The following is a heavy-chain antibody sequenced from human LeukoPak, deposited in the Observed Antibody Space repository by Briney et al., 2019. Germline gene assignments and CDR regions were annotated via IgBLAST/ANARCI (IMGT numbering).Heavy chain of an antibody. Sequence: GASVKVSCKVSGYTLTELSMHWVRQAPGKGLEWMGGFDPEDGGTIYAQKFQGRVTMTEDTSTDTAYMELSSLRSEDTAVYYCATDIWVEGPNWFDPWGQGTLVTVSS. J-gene: IGHJ5*02. CDR3: ATDIWVEGPNWFDP. V-gene: IGHV1-24*01. CDR1: GYTLTELS. D-gene: IGHD2-15*01. CDR2: FDPEDGGT.